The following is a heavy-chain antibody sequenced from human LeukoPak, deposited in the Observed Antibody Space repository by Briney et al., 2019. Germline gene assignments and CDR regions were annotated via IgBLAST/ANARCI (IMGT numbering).Heavy chain of an antibody. Sequence: GGSLRLSCAASGLTFSSYGMHWVRQAPGKGLEWVAVISYDGSNKYYADSVKGRFTISRDNSKNTLYLQMNSLRAEDTAVYYCAKDSKTISTVTTVSYYYGMDVWGQGTTVTVSS. CDR2: ISYDGSNK. J-gene: IGHJ6*02. CDR3: AKDSKTISTVTTVSYYYGMDV. CDR1: GLTFSSYG. V-gene: IGHV3-30*18. D-gene: IGHD4-17*01.